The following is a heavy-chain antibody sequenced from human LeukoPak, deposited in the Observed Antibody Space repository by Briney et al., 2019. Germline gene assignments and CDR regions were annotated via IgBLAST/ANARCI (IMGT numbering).Heavy chain of an antibody. V-gene: IGHV1-2*02. CDR2: INPNSGGT. CDR3: ARDEYLGTESAPPTDY. D-gene: IGHD6-6*01. J-gene: IGHJ4*02. CDR1: GYPFTGYY. Sequence: ASVKVSCKASGYPFTGYYMHWVRQAPGQGLEWMGWINPNSGGTNYAQKFQGRVTMTRDTSISTAYMELSRLRSDDTAVYYCARDEYLGTESAPPTDYWGQGTLVTVSS.